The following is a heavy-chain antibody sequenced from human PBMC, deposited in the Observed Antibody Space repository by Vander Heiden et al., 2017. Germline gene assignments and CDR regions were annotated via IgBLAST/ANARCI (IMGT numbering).Heavy chain of an antibody. CDR1: GFTVSGNY. D-gene: IGHD3-22*01. CDR2: IYSGGST. CDR3: ARGPGGYDSSGYYSYYYYGMDV. Sequence: EVQLVESGGGLIQPGGSLRLSCAAPGFTVSGNYMSWVRKAPGKGLEWVSVIYSGGSTYYADSVKGRFTISRDNSKNTLYLQMNSLRAEDTAVYYCARGPGGYDSSGYYSYYYYGMDVWGQGTTVTVSS. J-gene: IGHJ6*02. V-gene: IGHV3-53*01.